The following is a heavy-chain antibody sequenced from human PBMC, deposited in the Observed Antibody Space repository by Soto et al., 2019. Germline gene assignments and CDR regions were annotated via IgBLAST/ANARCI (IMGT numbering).Heavy chain of an antibody. CDR2: IIPIFGTA. D-gene: IGHD3-22*01. CDR3: ARAEGLDYYDSSGYYGFDY. V-gene: IGHV1-69*01. Sequence: QVQLVQSGAEVKKPGSSVKVSCKASGGTFSSYAISWVRQAPGQGLEWMGGIIPIFGTANYAQKFQGRVTITTDESKSTAYMELSSLRSEDTAVYYCARAEGLDYYDSSGYYGFDYWGQGTLVTVSS. CDR1: GGTFSSYA. J-gene: IGHJ4*02.